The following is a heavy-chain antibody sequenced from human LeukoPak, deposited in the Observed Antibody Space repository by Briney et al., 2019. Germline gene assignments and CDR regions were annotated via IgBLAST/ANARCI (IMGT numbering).Heavy chain of an antibody. V-gene: IGHV4-4*07. CDR2: IYTSGST. CDR1: GGSSTIYY. J-gene: IGHJ4*02. D-gene: IGHD5-12*01. CDR3: ARVSGYDWESFYDY. Sequence: PSETLSLTCTGSGGSSTIYYWSWIRQPAGKGLEWIGRIYTSGSTNYNPSLKSRVTMSVDTSKNQFSLKLSSVTAADTAVYYCARVSGYDWESFYDYWGQGTLVTVSS.